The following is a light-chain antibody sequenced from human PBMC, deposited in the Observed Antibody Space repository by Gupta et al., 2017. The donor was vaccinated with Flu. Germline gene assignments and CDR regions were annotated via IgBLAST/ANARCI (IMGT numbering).Light chain of an antibody. CDR1: ISNIGSNT. CDR3: AAWDNSLNGAV. J-gene: IGLJ7*01. Sequence: FVLTQPPSASGTPGQSATIHCSGSISNIGSNTVNWYQQLPGTAPKLLIYSNNQRPSGVPDRFSGSKSGTSASLAISELQSEDEADYYCAAWDNSLNGAVFGGGTQLTVL. CDR2: SNN. V-gene: IGLV1-44*01.